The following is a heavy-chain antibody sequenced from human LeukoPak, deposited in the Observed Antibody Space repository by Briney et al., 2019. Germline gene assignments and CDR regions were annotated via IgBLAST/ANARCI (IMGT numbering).Heavy chain of an antibody. CDR2: ISGSGGST. J-gene: IGHJ4*02. Sequence: GGSLRLSCAASGFTFSIYAMNWVRQAPGKGLEWVSLISGSGGSTYYADSVKGRFTISRDNSKNTLYLQMSSLRAEDTALYYCAKGNYYGSGSYPYFDYWGQGTLVTVSS. CDR3: AKGNYYGSGSYPYFDY. CDR1: GFTFSIYA. V-gene: IGHV3-23*01. D-gene: IGHD3-10*01.